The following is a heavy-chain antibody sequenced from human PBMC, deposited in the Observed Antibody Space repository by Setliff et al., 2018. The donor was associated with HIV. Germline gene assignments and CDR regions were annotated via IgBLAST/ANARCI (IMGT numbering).Heavy chain of an antibody. CDR2: IYYSGST. Sequence: SETLSLTCTVSGGSISSGGYYWSWIRQHPGKGLEWIGYIYYSGSTYYDPSLKSRVTISVDTSKNQFSLRLSSVTAADTAVFCCARRGPGDQTWFDPWGQGILVTVSS. CDR1: GGSISSGGYY. J-gene: IGHJ5*02. V-gene: IGHV4-31*03. D-gene: IGHD7-27*01. CDR3: ARRGPGDQTWFDP.